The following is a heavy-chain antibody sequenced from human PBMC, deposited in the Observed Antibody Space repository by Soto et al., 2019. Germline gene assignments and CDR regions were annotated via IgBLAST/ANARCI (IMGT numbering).Heavy chain of an antibody. CDR3: TILLRTVPY. D-gene: IGHD2-15*01. V-gene: IGHV3-73*01. CDR2: IRSNTNSYAT. CDR1: GFTFSVSA. Sequence: SLRLSCAASGFTFSVSAINWVRQASGKGLEWVGHIRSNTNSYATQYAASVKRRFTISRDDSRNTAFLQMDSLRIEDTAVYYCTILLRTVPYWGQGTLVTVSS. J-gene: IGHJ4*02.